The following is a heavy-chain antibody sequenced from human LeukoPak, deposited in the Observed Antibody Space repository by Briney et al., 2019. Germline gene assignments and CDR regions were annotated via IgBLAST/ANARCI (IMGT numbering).Heavy chain of an antibody. Sequence: PGGSLRLSCAASGFTFSNYIMHWVRQAPGKGLDWVAVIIENGSNQYYADSVKGRFTISGDNSKNTLFLQMNSLRGEDTAMYYCARVQGGGYRTADYWGQGTLVTVSS. D-gene: IGHD6-19*01. J-gene: IGHJ4*02. V-gene: IGHV3-30*04. CDR2: IIENGSNQ. CDR1: GFTFSNYI. CDR3: ARVQGGGYRTADY.